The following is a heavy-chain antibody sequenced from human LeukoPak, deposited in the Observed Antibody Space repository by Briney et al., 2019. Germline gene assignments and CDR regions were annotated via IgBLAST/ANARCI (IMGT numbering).Heavy chain of an antibody. J-gene: IGHJ6*02. CDR2: IKQDGSEK. CDR1: GFTFSSYW. V-gene: IGHV3-7*01. Sequence: GGSLRLSCAASGFTFSSYWMSWVRQAPGKGLEWVANIKQDGSEKYYVDSVKGRFTISRDNAKNSLYLQMNSLRAEDTAVYYCAGRSGFYYYYGMDVWGQGTTVTASS. CDR3: AGRSGFYYYYGMDV. D-gene: IGHD6-19*01.